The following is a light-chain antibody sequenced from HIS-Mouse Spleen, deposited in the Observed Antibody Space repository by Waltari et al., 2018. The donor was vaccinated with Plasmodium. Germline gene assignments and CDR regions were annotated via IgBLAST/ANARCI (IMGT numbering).Light chain of an antibody. CDR3: QQNYSTPCT. Sequence: DIQITQPPFSLSSSVGHRSKITCRASQSISSYLTWYQQKPGKAPKLLIYAASTLQSGVPSRFSGSGSGTDFTLTISCLQSEDFATYYCQQNYSTPCTFGQGTKVEIK. J-gene: IGKJ1*01. CDR1: QSISSY. V-gene: IGKV1-39*01. CDR2: AAS.